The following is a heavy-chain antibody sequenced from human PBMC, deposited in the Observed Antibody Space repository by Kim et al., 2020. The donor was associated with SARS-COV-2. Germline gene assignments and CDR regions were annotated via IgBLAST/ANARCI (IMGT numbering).Heavy chain of an antibody. J-gene: IGHJ4*02. CDR3: ARTNYYGSGRLLGVPGDY. V-gene: IGHV3-30*07. D-gene: IGHD3-10*01. Sequence: KCRFTISRDNSKSTLYLQMNSLRAEDTAVYYCARTNYYGSGRLLGVPGDYWGQGTLVTVSS.